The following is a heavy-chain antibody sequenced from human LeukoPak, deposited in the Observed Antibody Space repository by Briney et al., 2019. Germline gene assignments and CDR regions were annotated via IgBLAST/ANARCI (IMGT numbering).Heavy chain of an antibody. J-gene: IGHJ4*02. D-gene: IGHD2-15*01. CDR3: ATIESRDNY. CDR1: GGSFSGYY. V-gene: IGHV4-34*01. Sequence: NASETLSLTCAVYGGSFSGYYWSWIRQPPGKGLEWIGEINHSGSTNYNPSLKSRVTISVDTSKNQFSLKLSSVTAADTAVYYCATIESRDNYWGQGTLVTVSS. CDR2: INHSGST.